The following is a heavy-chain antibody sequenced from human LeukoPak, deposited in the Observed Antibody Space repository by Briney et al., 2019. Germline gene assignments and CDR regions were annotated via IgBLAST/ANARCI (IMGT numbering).Heavy chain of an antibody. Sequence: GGSLRLSCAASGFTFSEYALVWVRQAPGEGLEWVSASSSGGSNTLYADAVKGRFTISRDNSKNTPYLQMDSLRAEDTAVYFCGRDPNGDYVGAFEFWGHGTMVTVSS. V-gene: IGHV3-23*05. J-gene: IGHJ3*01. CDR1: GFTFSEYA. CDR2: SSSGGSNT. CDR3: GRDPNGDYVGAFEF. D-gene: IGHD4-17*01.